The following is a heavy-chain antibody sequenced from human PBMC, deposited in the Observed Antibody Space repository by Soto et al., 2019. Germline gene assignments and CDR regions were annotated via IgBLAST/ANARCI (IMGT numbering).Heavy chain of an antibody. J-gene: IGHJ4*02. CDR2: IYYSGST. V-gene: IGHV4-59*01. Sequence: SETLSLTCTVSGGSISSYYWSWIRQPPGKGLEWIGYIYYSGSTNYNPSLKSRVTISVDTSKNQFSLKLSSVTAADTAVYYCARSRGRYFYYWGQGTLVTVSS. CDR1: GGSISSYY. CDR3: ARSRGRYFYY.